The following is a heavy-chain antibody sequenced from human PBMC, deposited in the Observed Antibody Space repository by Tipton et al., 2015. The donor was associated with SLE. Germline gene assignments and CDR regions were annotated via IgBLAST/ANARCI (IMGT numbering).Heavy chain of an antibody. D-gene: IGHD3-22*01. Sequence: SLRLSCAASGFTFSSYAMSWVRQAPGKGLEWVSAISGSGGSTYYADSVKGRFTISRDNSKNTLYLQMNSLRAEDTAVYHCAKGEGGYYDSSGYYYPAEYLQDWGQGTLVTVSS. CDR3: AKGEGGYYDSSGYYYPAEYLQD. J-gene: IGHJ1*01. CDR1: GFTFSSYA. V-gene: IGHV3-23*01. CDR2: ISGSGGST.